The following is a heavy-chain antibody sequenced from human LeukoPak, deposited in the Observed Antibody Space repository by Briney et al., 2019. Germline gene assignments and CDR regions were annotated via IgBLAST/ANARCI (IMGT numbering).Heavy chain of an antibody. CDR3: ARMAYCSGGRCMSFFDP. Sequence: SVKVSCKASGGTPNDYAITWVRQTPGQGLEWLGGIIPDFGITKYAQNFQDRVTITADESTSTAYMELSRLRSEDTAIYYCARMAYCSGGRCMSFFDPWGQGTLVTVSS. CDR2: IIPDFGIT. J-gene: IGHJ5*02. V-gene: IGHV1-69*13. D-gene: IGHD2-15*01. CDR1: GGTPNDYA.